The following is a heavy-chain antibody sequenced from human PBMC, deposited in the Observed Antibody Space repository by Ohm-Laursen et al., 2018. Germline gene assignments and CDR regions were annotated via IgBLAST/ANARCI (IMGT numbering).Heavy chain of an antibody. CDR2: IYYSGST. D-gene: IGHD5-18*01. J-gene: IGHJ6*02. V-gene: IGHV4-59*01. CDR1: GGSISGYY. CDR3: ASGHSYGYDYYYGVDV. Sequence: GTLSLTCNVSGGSISGYYWSWIRQPPGKGLEWIGYIYYSGSTNYNPSLKGRVTISLDTSKNQFSLKLRSVTAADTAVYYCASGHSYGYDYYYGVDVWGQGTTVTVSS.